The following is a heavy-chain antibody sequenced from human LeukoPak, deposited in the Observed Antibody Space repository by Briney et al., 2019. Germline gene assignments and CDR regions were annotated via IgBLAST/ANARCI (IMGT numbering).Heavy chain of an antibody. D-gene: IGHD1-1*01. CDR2: IYTTGST. Sequence: SETLSLTCTVSGGSISSGNYFWTWIRQPAGKGLEWIGRIYTTGSTNYNPSLKSRVTISVDTSKNQFSLRLSSVTATDTAVYYCARVQNGYYYYYIDVWGTGTTVTVSS. CDR1: GGSISSGNYF. J-gene: IGHJ6*03. V-gene: IGHV4-61*02. CDR3: ARVQNGYYYYYIDV.